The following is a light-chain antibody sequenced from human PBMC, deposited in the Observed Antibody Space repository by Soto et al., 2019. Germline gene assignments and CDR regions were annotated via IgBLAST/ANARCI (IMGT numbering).Light chain of an antibody. CDR3: QKYNSAPPLFT. CDR1: QGISNY. V-gene: IGKV1-27*01. Sequence: DIQMTQSPSSLSASVGDRVTITCRASQGISNYLAWYQQKPGKVTKLLIYAASTLKSGVPSRFSGSGSGTDFTLTISSLQPEDVATYYCQKYNSAPPLFTFGPGTKVDIK. CDR2: AAS. J-gene: IGKJ3*01.